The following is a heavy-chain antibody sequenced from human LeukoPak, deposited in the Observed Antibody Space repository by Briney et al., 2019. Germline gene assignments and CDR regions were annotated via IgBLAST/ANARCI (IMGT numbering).Heavy chain of an antibody. D-gene: IGHD2-2*02. CDR3: ARGGCRSTSCYNGFYYYYMDV. J-gene: IGHJ6*03. Sequence: PSETLSLTCTVSGGSISSYYWSWIRQPAGKGLEWIGRIYTSGSTNYNPSPKSRVTMSVDTSKNQFSLKLSSVTAADTAVYYCARGGCRSTSCYNGFYYYYMDVWGKGTTVTVSS. V-gene: IGHV4-4*07. CDR1: GGSISSYY. CDR2: IYTSGST.